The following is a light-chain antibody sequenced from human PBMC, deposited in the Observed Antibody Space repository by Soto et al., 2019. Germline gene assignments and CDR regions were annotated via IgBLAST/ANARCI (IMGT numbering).Light chain of an antibody. V-gene: IGLV2-14*03. CDR2: DVS. CDR1: SSDVGGYNY. Sequence: QSALTQPASVSGSPGQSITFSCTGTSSDVGGYNYVSWDQQHPGKAPKLMIYDVSRRPSGVSNRFSGSKSGNTASLTISGLQAEDEADYYCSSYASTSTPVVFGGGTKLTVL. CDR3: SSYASTSTPVV. J-gene: IGLJ2*01.